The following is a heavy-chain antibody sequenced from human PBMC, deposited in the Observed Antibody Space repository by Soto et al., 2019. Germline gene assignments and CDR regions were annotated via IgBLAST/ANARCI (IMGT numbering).Heavy chain of an antibody. J-gene: IGHJ4*02. CDR3: ATGGFGDPVSDY. Sequence: EVQLVESGGGLVKPGGSLRLSCAASGFTFGHAWMSWVRQSPGKGLEWVGRVKSRTDGGTTDYGAPVKGSFSISRDDSKNMMYLQMNSLKTEDTAVYYCATGGFGDPVSDYSGQGTLVTVSS. CDR2: VKSRTDGGTT. CDR1: GFTFGHAW. D-gene: IGHD3-10*01. V-gene: IGHV3-15*01.